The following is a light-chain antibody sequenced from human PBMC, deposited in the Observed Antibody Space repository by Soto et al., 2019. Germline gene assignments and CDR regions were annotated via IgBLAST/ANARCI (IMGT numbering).Light chain of an antibody. CDR1: TGAVTIGHY. J-gene: IGLJ2*01. CDR2: SIS. CDR3: LLYYGGSAV. V-gene: IGLV7-43*01. Sequence: QTVVTQEPSLTVSPGGTVTLTCASSTGAVTIGHYPNWFQQKPGQAPRALIYSISDKHSWTPARFSGSLLGGKAALTLSGVQPEDEAEYYCLLYYGGSAVLGGGTKLTVL.